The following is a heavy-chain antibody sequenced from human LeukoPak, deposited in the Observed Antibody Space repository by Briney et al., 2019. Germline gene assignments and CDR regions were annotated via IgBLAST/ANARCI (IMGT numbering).Heavy chain of an antibody. J-gene: IGHJ5*02. Sequence: GGSLRLSCAASGFTFSSYWMSWVRQAPGKGLECVASIKQDGSEKYYVDSGKGRFTISRDNAKNSLYLQMNSLRVEDTAVYYCARGGGSSGSWGQGTLVTVSS. V-gene: IGHV3-7*01. CDR2: IKQDGSEK. D-gene: IGHD3-16*01. CDR1: GFTFSSYW. CDR3: ARGGGSSGS.